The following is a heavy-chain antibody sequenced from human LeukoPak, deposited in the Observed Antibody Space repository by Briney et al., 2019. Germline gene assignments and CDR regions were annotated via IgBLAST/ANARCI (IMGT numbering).Heavy chain of an antibody. CDR1: GGSISSYY. Sequence: PSETLSLTCTVSGGSISSYYWSWIRQPPGKGLEWIGYIYYSGSTNYNPSLKSRVTISVDTSKNQFSLKLSSVTAADTAVYYCARHVGSSGLIYWGQGTLVTVSS. CDR2: IYYSGST. J-gene: IGHJ4*02. V-gene: IGHV4-59*08. D-gene: IGHD6-19*01. CDR3: ARHVGSSGLIY.